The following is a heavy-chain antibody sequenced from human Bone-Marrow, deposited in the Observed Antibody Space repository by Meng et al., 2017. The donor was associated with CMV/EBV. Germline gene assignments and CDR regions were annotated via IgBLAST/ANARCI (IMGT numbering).Heavy chain of an antibody. J-gene: IGHJ4*02. V-gene: IGHV3-7*01. CDR2: IKPDGSEK. CDR3: GRDSRSRYTNSDY. CDR1: GFTFSDYW. D-gene: IGHD4-23*01. Sequence: GESLKIPCAASGFTFSDYWMSWIRQAPGKGLEWVANIKPDGSEKNYVDSVKGRFTVSRDNAENSLYLQMNSLRGEDTALYYCGRDSRSRYTNSDYWGQGILVTVSS.